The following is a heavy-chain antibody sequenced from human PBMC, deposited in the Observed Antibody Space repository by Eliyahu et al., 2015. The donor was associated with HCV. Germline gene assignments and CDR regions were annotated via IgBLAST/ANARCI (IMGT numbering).Heavy chain of an antibody. CDR1: GFTFSXYX. V-gene: IGHV3-48*02. Sequence: EVQLVESGGGLVQPGGSLRLSCAASGFTFSXYXMNWVRQAPGKGLEWVSYISSSSSTIYYADSVKGRFTISRDNAKNSLYLQMNSLRDEDTAVYYCARDGPTVVTRQETRRNDYWGQGTLVTVSS. CDR2: ISSSSSTI. J-gene: IGHJ4*02. D-gene: IGHD4-23*01. CDR3: ARDGPTVVTRQETRRNDY.